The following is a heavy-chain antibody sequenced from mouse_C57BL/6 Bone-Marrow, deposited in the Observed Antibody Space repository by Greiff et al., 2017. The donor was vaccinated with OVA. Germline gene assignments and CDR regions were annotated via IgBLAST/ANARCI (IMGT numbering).Heavy chain of an antibody. V-gene: IGHV2-2*01. CDR1: GFSLTSYG. D-gene: IGHD2-5*01. CDR2: IWSGGST. Sequence: QVQLKESGPGLVQPSQSLSITCTVSGFSLTSYGVHWVRQSPGKGLEWLGVIWSGGSTDYNAAFISRLSISKDNSKSQVFVKMNSLQADDTAIYYCARLLAYYSNYGAMDYWGQGTSVTVSS. CDR3: ARLLAYYSNYGAMDY. J-gene: IGHJ4*01.